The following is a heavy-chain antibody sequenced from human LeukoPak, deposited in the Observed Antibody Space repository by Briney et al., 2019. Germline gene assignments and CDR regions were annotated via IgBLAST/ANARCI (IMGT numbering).Heavy chain of an antibody. CDR3: AKDLGTTYNYYYGMDV. V-gene: IGHV3-30*18. Sequence: GGSLRLSCAASGFTFSSYGMHWVRQAPGKGLEWVAVISYDGSNKYYADSVKGRFTISRDNSKNTLYLQMNSLRAEDTAVYYCAKDLGTTYNYYYGMDVWGQGTTVTVS. D-gene: IGHD1-7*01. CDR2: ISYDGSNK. CDR1: GFTFSSYG. J-gene: IGHJ6*02.